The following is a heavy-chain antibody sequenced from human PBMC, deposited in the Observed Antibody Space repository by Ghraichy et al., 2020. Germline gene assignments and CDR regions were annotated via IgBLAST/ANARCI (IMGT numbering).Heavy chain of an antibody. V-gene: IGHV4-30-2*01. Sequence: SLNISCAVSGGSISSGGYSWSWIRQPPGKGLEWIGYIYHSGSTYYNPSLKSRVTISVDRSKNQFSLKLSSVTAADTAVYYCARAVGKGSGSLDYWGQGTLVTVSS. D-gene: IGHD6-19*01. CDR3: ARAVGKGSGSLDY. CDR1: GGSISSGGYS. CDR2: IYHSGST. J-gene: IGHJ4*02.